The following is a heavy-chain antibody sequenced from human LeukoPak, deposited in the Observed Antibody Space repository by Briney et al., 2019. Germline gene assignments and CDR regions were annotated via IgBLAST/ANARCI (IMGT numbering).Heavy chain of an antibody. J-gene: IGHJ6*03. CDR2: MNPNSGNT. V-gene: IGHV1-8*01. CDR3: TTGSGWYHDDYYYYMDV. CDR1: GYTFTSYD. D-gene: IGHD6-19*01. Sequence: ASVKVSCKASGYTFTSYDINWVRQATGQGLEWMGWMNPNSGNTGYAQKFQGRVTMTRNTSISTAYMELSSLRSEDTAVYYCTTGSGWYHDDYYYYMDVWGKGTTVTISS.